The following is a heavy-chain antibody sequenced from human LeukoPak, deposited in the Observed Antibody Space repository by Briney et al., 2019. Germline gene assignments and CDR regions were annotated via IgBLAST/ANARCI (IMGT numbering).Heavy chain of an antibody. J-gene: IGHJ4*02. V-gene: IGHV3-30-3*01. CDR2: ISYDGSNK. D-gene: IGHD2-2*01. CDR1: GFTFSSYA. CDR3: AREWDIVVVPAAISAFDY. Sequence: PGRSLRLSCAASGFTFSSYAMHWVRQAPGKGLEWVAVISYDGSNKYYADSVKGRFTISRDNSKNTLYLQMNSLRAEDTAVYYCAREWDIVVVPAAISAFDYWGQGTLVTVSS.